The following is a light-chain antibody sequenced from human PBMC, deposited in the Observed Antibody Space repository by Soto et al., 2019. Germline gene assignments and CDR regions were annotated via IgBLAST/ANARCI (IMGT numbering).Light chain of an antibody. Sequence: DIQVTQSPSSLSASVGDRVTITCQASQSISSYLNWYQQKAGQAPKLLIYEASSLQTGVPSRFSGSGSGTDFTLTISSLQPEDFATYYCQQSYSTSITFGQGTLLEIK. J-gene: IGKJ5*01. CDR2: EAS. CDR1: QSISSY. V-gene: IGKV1-39*01. CDR3: QQSYSTSIT.